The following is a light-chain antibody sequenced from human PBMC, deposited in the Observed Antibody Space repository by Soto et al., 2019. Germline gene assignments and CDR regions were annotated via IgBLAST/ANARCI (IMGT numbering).Light chain of an antibody. CDR2: DAS. CDR1: ETISTW. CDR3: QQGGT. Sequence: IRMTQSPSTLSASVGDRVTITCRASETISTWLAWYQQKPGKAPKLLIYDASSLQSGVPSRFSGSGSGTDFTLTISSLQPDDSATYYCQQGGTFGQGTRLEIK. V-gene: IGKV1-5*01. J-gene: IGKJ5*01.